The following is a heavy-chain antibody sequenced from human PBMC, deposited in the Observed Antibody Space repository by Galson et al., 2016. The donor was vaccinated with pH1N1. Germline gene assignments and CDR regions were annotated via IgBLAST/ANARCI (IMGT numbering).Heavy chain of an antibody. V-gene: IGHV3-33*01. CDR3: ARGDYGDYVGEFDY. CDR2: IWYDGSNK. D-gene: IGHD4-17*01. CDR1: GFAFSNSG. Sequence: SLRLSCAASGFAFSNSGMHWVRQAPGKGLERVALIWYDGSNKYYADSVKGRFTISRDNSKNTLYLQMNSLRAEDTAVYYCARGDYGDYVGEFDYWGQGTLVTVSS. J-gene: IGHJ4*02.